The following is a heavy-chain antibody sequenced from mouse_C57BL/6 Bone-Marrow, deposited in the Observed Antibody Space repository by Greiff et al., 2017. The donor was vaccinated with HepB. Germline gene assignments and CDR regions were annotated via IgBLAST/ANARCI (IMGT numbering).Heavy chain of an antibody. Sequence: QVQLQQSGAELVKPGASVKISCKASGYVFSSYWMNWVKQRPGKGLEWIGQIYPGDGDTNYNGKFKGKATLTADKSSSTAYMQLSSLTSEDSAVYFCARSGYYGSSFDYWGQGTTLTVSS. J-gene: IGHJ2*01. V-gene: IGHV1-80*01. D-gene: IGHD1-1*01. CDR2: IYPGDGDT. CDR1: GYVFSSYW. CDR3: ARSGYYGSSFDY.